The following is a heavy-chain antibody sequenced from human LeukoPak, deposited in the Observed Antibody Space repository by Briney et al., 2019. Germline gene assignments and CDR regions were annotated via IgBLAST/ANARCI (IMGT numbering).Heavy chain of an antibody. J-gene: IGHJ4*02. D-gene: IGHD2-2*01. V-gene: IGHV3-7*05. Sequence: PGGSQSLSCAASGFTFSSYWMSWVRQAPGKGLEWVANIKQDGSEKYYVDSVKGRFTISRDNAKNSLYLQMNSLRAEDTAVYYCARDQRYCSSSSCPWEPFDHRGRGTLVTVSS. CDR2: IKQDGSEK. CDR1: GFTFSSYW. CDR3: ARDQRYCSSSSCPWEPFDH.